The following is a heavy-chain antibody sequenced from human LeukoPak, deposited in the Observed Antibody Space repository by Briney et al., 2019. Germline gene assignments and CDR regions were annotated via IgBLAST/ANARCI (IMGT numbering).Heavy chain of an antibody. V-gene: IGHV1-69*13. CDR1: GGTFSSYA. Sequence: GASVKVSCTASGGTFSSYAISWVRQAPGQGLEWMGGIIPIFGTANYAQKFQGRVTITADESTSTAYMELSSLRSEDTAVYYCVVKEGCSSTSCYIWFDPWGQGTLVTVSS. J-gene: IGHJ5*02. CDR2: IIPIFGTA. D-gene: IGHD2-2*02. CDR3: VVKEGCSSTSCYIWFDP.